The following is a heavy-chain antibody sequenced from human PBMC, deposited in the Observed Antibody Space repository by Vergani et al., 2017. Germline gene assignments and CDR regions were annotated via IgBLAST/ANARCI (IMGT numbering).Heavy chain of an antibody. Sequence: QVQLVESGGGLVKPGGSLRLSCAASGFTFSDYYMSWIRQAPGKGLEWVSYISSSSSYTNYADSVKGRFTISRDNAKNSLYLQMNSLRAEDTAVYYCASDTYLGIPYYGMDVWGQGTTVNVSS. CDR2: ISSSSSYT. V-gene: IGHV3-11*06. CDR3: ASDTYLGIPYYGMDV. J-gene: IGHJ6*02. D-gene: IGHD2-21*01. CDR1: GFTFSDYY.